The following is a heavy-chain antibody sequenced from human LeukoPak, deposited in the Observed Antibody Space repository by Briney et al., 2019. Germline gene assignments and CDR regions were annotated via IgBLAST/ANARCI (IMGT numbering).Heavy chain of an antibody. V-gene: IGHV3-7*01. Sequence: GGSLRLSCATSGFTFSYNCMSWVRQAPGKGLEWVATIRGDGTVTHYVDSAKGRFTISRDNAKNSMYLQMEYLGVEDTAVYYCATLRGDATIFEYWGQGTLVTVSS. CDR3: ATLRGDATIFEY. D-gene: IGHD5-24*01. J-gene: IGHJ4*02. CDR1: GFTFSYNC. CDR2: IRGDGTVT.